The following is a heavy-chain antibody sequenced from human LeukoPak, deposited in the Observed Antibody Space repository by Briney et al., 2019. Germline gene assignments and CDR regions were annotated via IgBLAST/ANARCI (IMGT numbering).Heavy chain of an antibody. CDR2: IYSGGGT. D-gene: IGHD3-10*01. V-gene: IGHV3-66*01. CDR1: GFTVSSNY. CDR3: ARDVTTMVREGDAFDI. Sequence: GGSLRLSCAASGFTVSSNYMSWVRQAPGKGLEWVSVIYSGGGTYYADSVKGRFTISRDNSKNTLYLQMNSLRAEDTAVYYCARDVTTMVREGDAFDIWGQGTMVTVSS. J-gene: IGHJ3*02.